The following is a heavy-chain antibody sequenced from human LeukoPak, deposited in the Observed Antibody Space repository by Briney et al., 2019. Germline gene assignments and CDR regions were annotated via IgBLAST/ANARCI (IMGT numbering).Heavy chain of an antibody. J-gene: IGHJ4*02. CDR2: IRNDGSNK. D-gene: IGHD4-23*01. CDR1: GFIFSSYG. Sequence: GGSLRLSRAASGFIFSSYGMHWVRQAPGKGLEWVAFIRNDGSNKYYADSVKGRFTISRDNSKNTLYLQMNSLRAEDTAVYYCAKLLSNSGRFLYWGRGTLVTVSS. V-gene: IGHV3-30*02. CDR3: AKLLSNSGRFLY.